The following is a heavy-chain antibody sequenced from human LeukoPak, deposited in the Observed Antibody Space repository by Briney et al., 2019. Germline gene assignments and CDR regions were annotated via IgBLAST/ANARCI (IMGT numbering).Heavy chain of an antibody. D-gene: IGHD4-17*01. CDR2: ISSSSSYI. CDR3: ARDPSMTTVTNPGDY. Sequence: GGSLRLSCAASGFTFSSYSMNWVRQAPGKGLEWVSSISSSSSYIYYADSVKGRFTISRDNSKNTLYLQMNSLRAEDTAVYYCARDPSMTTVTNPGDYWGQGTLVTVSS. V-gene: IGHV3-21*01. CDR1: GFTFSSYS. J-gene: IGHJ4*02.